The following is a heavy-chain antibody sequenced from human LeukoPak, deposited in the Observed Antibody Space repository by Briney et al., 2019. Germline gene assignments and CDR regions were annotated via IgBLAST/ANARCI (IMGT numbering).Heavy chain of an antibody. Sequence: SETLSLTCTVSGRSISSYYWSWIRQPPGKALECIGYIYYSGSTNYTPSLKSRVTISVDTSKNQFSLKLSSVTAADTAVYYCATSGRGYYYYGMDVWGQGTTVTVSS. CDR2: IYYSGST. CDR1: GRSISSYY. V-gene: IGHV4-59*01. CDR3: ATSGRGYYYYGMDV. J-gene: IGHJ6*02. D-gene: IGHD6-25*01.